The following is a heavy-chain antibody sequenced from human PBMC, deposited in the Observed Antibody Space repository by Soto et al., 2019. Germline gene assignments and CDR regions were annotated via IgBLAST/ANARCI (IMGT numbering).Heavy chain of an antibody. CDR2: ISGSGGST. CDR3: AKDRARIADTLEVSHFKH. D-gene: IGHD6-13*01. CDR1: GFTFSSYA. V-gene: IGHV3-23*01. Sequence: GGSLRLSCAASGFTFSSYAMSWVRQAPGKGLEWVSAISGSGGSTYYADSVKGRFTISRDNSKNTLYLQMNSLRAEDTAVYYCAKDRARIADTLEVSHFKHWGQGTLVTVSS. J-gene: IGHJ1*01.